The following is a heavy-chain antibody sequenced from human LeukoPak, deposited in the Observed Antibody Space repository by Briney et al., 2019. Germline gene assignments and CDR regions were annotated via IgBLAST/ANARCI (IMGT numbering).Heavy chain of an antibody. V-gene: IGHV3-7*01. D-gene: IGHD3-3*01. CDR3: AGPSLNTWSYFDY. J-gene: IGHJ4*02. Sequence: PGGSLRLSCEASGFSFSNYWMSWVRQAPGKGLEWVANIKKDGSEIYYVDSVRGRFTISRDNAKNSLYLQMNSLRAEDTAVYYCAGPSLNTWSYFDYWGQGILVSVSS. CDR2: IKKDGSEI. CDR1: GFSFSNYW.